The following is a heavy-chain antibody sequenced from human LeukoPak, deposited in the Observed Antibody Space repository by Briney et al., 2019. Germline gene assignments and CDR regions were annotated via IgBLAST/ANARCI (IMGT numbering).Heavy chain of an antibody. CDR1: GFTFSSYA. CDR2: ISGSGGST. Sequence: PGGSLRLSCAASGFTFSSYAMSWVRQAPGKGLEWVSAISGSGGSTYYADSVKGRFTISRDNSKNTLSLQVNSLRPEDTAVYYCARPIANGSGSYYFEYWGQGTLVTVSS. J-gene: IGHJ4*02. V-gene: IGHV3-23*01. D-gene: IGHD3-10*01. CDR3: ARPIANGSGSYYFEY.